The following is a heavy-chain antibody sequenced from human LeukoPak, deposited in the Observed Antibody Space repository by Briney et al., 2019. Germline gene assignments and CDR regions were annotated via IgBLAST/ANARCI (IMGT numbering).Heavy chain of an antibody. D-gene: IGHD1-26*01. Sequence: GGSLRLSCAASGFTVSSNYMSWVRQAPGKGLEWVSVIYSGGSTYYADSVKGRFTISRDNSKNTLYLQMNSLRAEDTAVYYCAKECRGARGGYFDYWGQGTLVTVSS. V-gene: IGHV3-66*01. J-gene: IGHJ4*02. CDR1: GFTVSSNY. CDR3: AKECRGARGGYFDY. CDR2: IYSGGST.